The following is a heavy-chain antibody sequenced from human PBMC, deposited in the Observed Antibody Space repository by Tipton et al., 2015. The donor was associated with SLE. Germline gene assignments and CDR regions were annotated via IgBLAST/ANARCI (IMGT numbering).Heavy chain of an antibody. CDR2: ISSSSNFL. Sequence: SLRLSCAASGFTFSSSRMTWVRQAPGKGLEWVSSISSSSNFLYYADSMEGRFTISRDNAKNTLFLQMSSLGAEDTAVYYCARVIRDDYFDYWGQGTLVTVSS. V-gene: IGHV3-21*03. CDR1: GFTFSSSR. D-gene: IGHD3-16*01. CDR3: ARVIRDDYFDY. J-gene: IGHJ4*02.